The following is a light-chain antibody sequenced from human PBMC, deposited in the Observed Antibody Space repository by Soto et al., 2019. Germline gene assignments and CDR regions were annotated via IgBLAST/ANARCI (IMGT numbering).Light chain of an antibody. CDR2: AAS. J-gene: IGKJ2*01. Sequence: DIQMTQSPSSVSASVGDRVTITCRASHVISSWLAWYQQKPGKAPKLLIYAASRLQSGVPSRFSVSDSGANFSLTISSLQHEDVATYYCQQTNDFPYTFGQGTKLEIK. V-gene: IGKV1-12*01. CDR3: QQTNDFPYT. CDR1: HVISSW.